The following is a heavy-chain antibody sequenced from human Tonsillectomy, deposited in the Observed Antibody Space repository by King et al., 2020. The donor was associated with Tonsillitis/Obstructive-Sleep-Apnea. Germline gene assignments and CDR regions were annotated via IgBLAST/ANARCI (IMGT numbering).Heavy chain of an antibody. J-gene: IGHJ6*02. CDR3: AKLLGRFYDVWSGQLKVDYYGMDV. CDR1: GFTFSSYD. D-gene: IGHD3-3*01. Sequence: VQLVESGGGLVQPGGSLRLSCAASGFTFSSYDMSWVRQAPGKGLEWVSAISGSGGSTYDADFVKGRFTISRDNSKNTLYLQMNSLRDEDTAVYYCAKLLGRFYDVWSGQLKVDYYGMDVWGQGTTVTVSS. CDR2: ISGSGGST. V-gene: IGHV3-23*04.